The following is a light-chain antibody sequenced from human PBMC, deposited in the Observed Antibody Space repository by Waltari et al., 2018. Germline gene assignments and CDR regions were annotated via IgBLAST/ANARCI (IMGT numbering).Light chain of an antibody. CDR2: VNSDGSH. CDR1: SGHSSNV. CDR3: QTGGHGAWV. Sequence: QLVLTQSPSASASLGASVKLTCTLSSGHSSNVIAWLQQRPETGPRYLMKVNSDGSHTKGDEIPYRFSGSSSGAERYLTISNLQSEDEADYFCQTGGHGAWVFGGGTTLTVL. J-gene: IGLJ3*02. V-gene: IGLV4-69*01.